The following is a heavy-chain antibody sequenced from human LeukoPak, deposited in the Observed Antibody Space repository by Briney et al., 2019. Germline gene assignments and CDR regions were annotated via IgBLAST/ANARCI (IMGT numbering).Heavy chain of an antibody. V-gene: IGHV3-7*04. CDR3: ARGSGWYYY. Sequence: GGSLRLSCAGSGFTFSNYWLSWVRQAPEKGLEWVANIQQDGREKYYVDSVKGRFTISRDNAKNSLYLQMNSLRAEDTAVYYCARGSGWYYYWGQGTLVTVSS. J-gene: IGHJ4*02. CDR2: IQQDGREK. D-gene: IGHD6-19*01. CDR1: GFTFSNYW.